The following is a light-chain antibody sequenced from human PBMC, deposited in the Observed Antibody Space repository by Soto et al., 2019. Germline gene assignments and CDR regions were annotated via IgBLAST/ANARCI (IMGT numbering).Light chain of an antibody. CDR2: DAF. V-gene: IGKV1-5*01. CDR1: HSITRW. Sequence: DIQVTQSPSTLSASVGDSVTITCRASHSITRWLAWYQQKPGKAPNLLIHDAFTLQSGVPSRFSGSGSGTEFTLTISSLQPDDSATYYCQQYSYLSTFGQGTKVDIK. J-gene: IGKJ1*01. CDR3: QQYSYLST.